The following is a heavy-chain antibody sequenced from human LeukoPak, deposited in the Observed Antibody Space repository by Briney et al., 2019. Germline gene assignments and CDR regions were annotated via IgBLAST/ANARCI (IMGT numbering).Heavy chain of an antibody. D-gene: IGHD6-13*01. V-gene: IGHV3-13*01. CDR3: ARGSAAAGVDGFDI. Sequence: GGSLRLSCAASGFPFRSYDMHWVRQPTGKGLEWVSAIGTGGDTYYPDSVKGRFTVVRENARNTMYLQLSSLRAGDTAMYYCARGSAAAGVDGFDIWGQGTMVIVSS. CDR1: GFPFRSYD. J-gene: IGHJ3*02. CDR2: IGTGGDT.